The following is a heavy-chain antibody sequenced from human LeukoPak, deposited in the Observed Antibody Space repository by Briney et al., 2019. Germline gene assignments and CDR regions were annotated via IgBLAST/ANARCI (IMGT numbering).Heavy chain of an antibody. CDR2: INHSGST. CDR3: ARYRSWSYYYYGMDV. J-gene: IGHJ6*02. D-gene: IGHD3-3*01. V-gene: IGHV4-34*01. Sequence: SETLSLTCAVYGGSFSGYYWSWIRQPPGKGLEWIGEINHSGSTNYNPSLKSRVTISVDTSKNQFSLKLSSVTAADTAVYYCARYRSWSYYYYGMDVWGQGTTVTVSS. CDR1: GGSFSGYY.